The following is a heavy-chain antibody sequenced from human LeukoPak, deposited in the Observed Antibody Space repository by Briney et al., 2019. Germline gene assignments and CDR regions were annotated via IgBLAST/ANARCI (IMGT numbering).Heavy chain of an antibody. J-gene: IGHJ4*02. V-gene: IGHV3-66*01. D-gene: IGHD3-9*01. CDR3: ASAGLRYFDWPGYPSDY. CDR1: GFTVSSNY. Sequence: GGSLRLSCAASGFTVSSNYMSWVRQAPGKGLEWVSVIYSGGSTYYADSVKGRFTISRDNSKNTLHLQMNSLRAEDTAVYYCASAGLRYFDWPGYPSDYWGQGTLVTVSS. CDR2: IYSGGST.